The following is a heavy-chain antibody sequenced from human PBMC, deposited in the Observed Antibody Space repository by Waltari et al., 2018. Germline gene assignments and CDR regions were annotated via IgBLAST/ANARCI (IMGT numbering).Heavy chain of an antibody. Sequence: EVQLVQSGAEVKKPGATVKISCKVSGYTFTDYYMHWVQQAPGKGLEWMGLVDPEDGETIYAEKFQGRVTITADTSTDTAYMGLSSLRSEDTAVYYCATVSETTVTRSHWYFDLWGRGTLVTVSS. CDR3: ATVSETTVTRSHWYFDL. CDR1: GYTFTDYY. V-gene: IGHV1-69-2*01. J-gene: IGHJ2*01. D-gene: IGHD4-17*01. CDR2: VDPEDGET.